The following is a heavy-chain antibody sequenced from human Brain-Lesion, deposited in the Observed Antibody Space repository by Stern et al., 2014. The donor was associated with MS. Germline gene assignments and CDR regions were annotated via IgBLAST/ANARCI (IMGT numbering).Heavy chain of an antibody. CDR3: ARGRVVPGFQYYATDV. CDR2: IFNSGST. V-gene: IGHV4-61*02. Sequence: VQLVESGPGLVKPSQTLSLSCTVSGGSISSGGYYWSWIRQPAGKGLEWIGRIFNSGSTSYNPSLKSRVTISIATSKNHFSRRLTSMTAADTAVYYCARGRVVPGFQYYATDVWGQGTTVIVSS. CDR1: GGSISSGGYY. J-gene: IGHJ6*02. D-gene: IGHD2-2*01.